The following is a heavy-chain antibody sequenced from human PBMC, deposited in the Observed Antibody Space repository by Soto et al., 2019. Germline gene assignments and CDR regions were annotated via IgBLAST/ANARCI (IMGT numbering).Heavy chain of an antibody. Sequence: QVQLVESGGGVVQPGRSLRLSCAASGFTFSSYAMHRVRQAPGKGLEWVAVISYDGSNKYYADSVKGRFTISRDNSKNTLYLQMNSLRAEDTAVYYCARESAGGYDGFDYWGQGTLVTVSS. J-gene: IGHJ4*02. D-gene: IGHD5-12*01. V-gene: IGHV3-30-3*01. CDR3: ARESAGGYDGFDY. CDR1: GFTFSSYA. CDR2: ISYDGSNK.